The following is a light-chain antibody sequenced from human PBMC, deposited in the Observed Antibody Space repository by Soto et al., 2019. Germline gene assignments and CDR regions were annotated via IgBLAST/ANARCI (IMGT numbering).Light chain of an antibody. CDR3: QQYGSSRNT. CDR2: DAS. J-gene: IGKJ2*01. CDR1: QSVSNY. V-gene: IGKV3-11*01. Sequence: EIVLTQSPATLSLSPGERATLSCRASQSVSNYLAWYQQRPGQAPRLLMYDASNRATGIPARFSGSGSGTDFTLIISSLEPEDFAVYYCQQYGSSRNTFGQGTKLEIK.